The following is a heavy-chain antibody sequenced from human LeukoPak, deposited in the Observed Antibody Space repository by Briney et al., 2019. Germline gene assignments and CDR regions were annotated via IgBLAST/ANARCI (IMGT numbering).Heavy chain of an antibody. CDR3: ARALGPFLDYVWGSYRIDAFDI. J-gene: IGHJ3*02. Sequence: ASVKVSCKASGCTFTSYYMHWVRQAPGQGLEWMGIINPSGGSTSYAQKFQGRVTMTRDMSTSTVYMELSSLRSEDTAVYYCARALGPFLDYVWGSYRIDAFDIWGQGTMVTVSS. CDR1: GCTFTSYY. CDR2: INPSGGST. D-gene: IGHD3-16*02. V-gene: IGHV1-46*01.